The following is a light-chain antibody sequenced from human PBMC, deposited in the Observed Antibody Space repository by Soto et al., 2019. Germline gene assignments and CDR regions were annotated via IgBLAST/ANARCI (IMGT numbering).Light chain of an antibody. CDR2: YDS. V-gene: IGLV3-21*04. J-gene: IGLJ2*01. CDR3: QVWHSSSDPVV. Sequence: SYELTQPPSVSVAPGKTARISCGGNNIGSESVHWYQQKPGQAPVLVIYYDSDRPSGIPERFSGSNSGNTATLTISRVEAGDEADYYCQVWHSSSDPVVFGGGTQLTV. CDR1: NIGSES.